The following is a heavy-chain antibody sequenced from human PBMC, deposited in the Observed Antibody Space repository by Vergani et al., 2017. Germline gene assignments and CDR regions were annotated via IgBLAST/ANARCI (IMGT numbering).Heavy chain of an antibody. D-gene: IGHD6-13*01. Sequence: QVQLVESGGGVVQPGRSLRLSCAASGFTFSSYGMHWVRQAPGKGLEWVAVISYDGSNKYYADSVKGRFTISRDNSKNTLYLQMNSLRAEDTAGYYCAKELPGKRIAAAGRVYWGQGTLVTVSS. J-gene: IGHJ4*02. CDR1: GFTFSSYG. CDR2: ISYDGSNK. V-gene: IGHV3-30*18. CDR3: AKELPGKRIAAAGRVY.